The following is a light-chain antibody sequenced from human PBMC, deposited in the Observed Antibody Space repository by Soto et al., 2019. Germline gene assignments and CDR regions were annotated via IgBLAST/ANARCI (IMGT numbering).Light chain of an antibody. CDR3: CSYAGSYTLL. Sequence: QSALTQPRSVSGSPGQSVTISCTGTSSDVGDFNYVSWYQNHPGKGPRLMIYDVSKRPSGVPDRFSVSKSGNTASLTISGLQSEDESDYYRCSYAGSYTLLFGGGTKLTVL. V-gene: IGLV2-11*01. CDR1: SSDVGDFNY. J-gene: IGLJ2*01. CDR2: DVS.